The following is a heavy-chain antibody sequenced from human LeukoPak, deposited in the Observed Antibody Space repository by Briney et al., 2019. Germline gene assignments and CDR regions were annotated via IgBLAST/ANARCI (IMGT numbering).Heavy chain of an antibody. CDR3: AKSGPNYYGSGIYYPFDY. CDR2: ISGSGGTT. J-gene: IGHJ4*02. CDR1: GITFSSFA. Sequence: GGSLRLSCAASGITFSSFAMNWVRKPPGKGLEWVSGISGSGGTTYYADSVKGRFTISRDNSKNTLYLHMNSLRAEDTAVYYCAKSGPNYYGSGIYYPFDYWGQGTLVTVSS. V-gene: IGHV3-23*01. D-gene: IGHD3-10*01.